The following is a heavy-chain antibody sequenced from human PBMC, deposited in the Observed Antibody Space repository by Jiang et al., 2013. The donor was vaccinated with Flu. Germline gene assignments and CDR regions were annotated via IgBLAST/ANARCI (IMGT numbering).Heavy chain of an antibody. CDR1: GGSVTSEDFY. Sequence: GLVKPSETLSLTCIVSGGSVTSEDFYWVWIRQPPGKGRGVDWKYLSYGSTYYNPSLKSRVTMSVDTSKNEFSLKLTSVTAADTAVYFCARAQKYSGFELPYFNYWGQGALVTASS. V-gene: IGHV4-39*07. CDR2: LSYGST. CDR3: ARAQKYSGFELPYFNY. D-gene: IGHD5-12*01. J-gene: IGHJ4*02.